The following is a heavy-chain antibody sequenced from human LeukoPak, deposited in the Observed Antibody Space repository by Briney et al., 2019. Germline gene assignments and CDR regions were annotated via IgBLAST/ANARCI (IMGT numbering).Heavy chain of an antibody. D-gene: IGHD3-9*01. Sequence: SETLSLTCAVYDGSFSDYYWSWIRQPPGKGLEWIGSIYYSGSTYYNPSLKSRVTISVDTSKNQFSLKLSSVTAADTAVYYCARSTYDILTGGAEGDAFDIWGQGTMVTVSS. J-gene: IGHJ3*02. CDR3: ARSTYDILTGGAEGDAFDI. V-gene: IGHV4-34*01. CDR1: DGSFSDYY. CDR2: IYYSGST.